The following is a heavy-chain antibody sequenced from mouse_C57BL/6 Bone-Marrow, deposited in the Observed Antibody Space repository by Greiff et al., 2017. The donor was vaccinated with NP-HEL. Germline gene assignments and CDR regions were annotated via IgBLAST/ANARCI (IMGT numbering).Heavy chain of an antibody. CDR3: ARDIITTAYFDV. CDR2: IHPSDSDT. J-gene: IGHJ1*03. Sequence: VQLQQSGAELVKPGASVKVSCKASGYTFTSYWMHWVRQRPGQGLEWIGRIHPSDSDTNYNQKFKGKATLTVDKSSSTAYMQISSLTSEDSAVYYCARDIITTAYFDVWGTGTTVTVSS. CDR1: GYTFTSYW. D-gene: IGHD1-1*01. V-gene: IGHV1-74*01.